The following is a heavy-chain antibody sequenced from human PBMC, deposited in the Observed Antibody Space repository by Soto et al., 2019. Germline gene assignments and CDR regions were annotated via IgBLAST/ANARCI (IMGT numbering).Heavy chain of an antibody. CDR3: AKDQIAGRPNDAFDI. CDR1: ASTFSSYA. D-gene: IGHD6-13*01. V-gene: IGHV3-30-3*01. J-gene: IGHJ3*02. CDR2: ISHDGGNK. Sequence: GGSLRLSCEGSASTFSSYAIHWVRQAPGGGLEWVAMISHDGGNKYYAESVKGRFTISRDNSKNTLYLQMNSLRAEDTAVYYCAKDQIAGRPNDAFDIWGQGTMVTVSS.